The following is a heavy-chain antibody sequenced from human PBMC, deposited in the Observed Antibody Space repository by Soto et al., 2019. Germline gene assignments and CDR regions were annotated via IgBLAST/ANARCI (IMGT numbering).Heavy chain of an antibody. J-gene: IGHJ5*02. D-gene: IGHD4-4*01. CDR2: ISSSSSTI. Sequence: SLRLSCAASGFTFSSYSMNWVRQAPGKGLEWVSYISSSSSTIYYADSVKGRFTISRDNAKNSLYLQMNSLRAEDTAVYHCAREIVTTAASYGFDTLCQRNAVTISS. V-gene: IGHV3-48*01. CDR3: AREIVTTAASYGFDT. CDR1: GFTFSSYS.